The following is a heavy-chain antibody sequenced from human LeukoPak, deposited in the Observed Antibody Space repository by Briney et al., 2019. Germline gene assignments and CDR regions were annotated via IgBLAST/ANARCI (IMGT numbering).Heavy chain of an antibody. D-gene: IGHD2-15*01. CDR2: IYTSGST. CDR1: GGSISSYY. Sequence: PSETLSLTCTVSGGSISSYYWSWIRQPAGKGLEWIGCIYTSGSTNYNPSLKSRVTMSVDTSKNQFSLKLSSVTAADTAVYYCARTGVVVAARNRGTGYYYGMDVWGQGTTVTVSS. V-gene: IGHV4-4*07. CDR3: ARTGVVVAARNRGTGYYYGMDV. J-gene: IGHJ6*02.